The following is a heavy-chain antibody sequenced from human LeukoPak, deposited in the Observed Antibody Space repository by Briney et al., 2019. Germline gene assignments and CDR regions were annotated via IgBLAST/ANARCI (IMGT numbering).Heavy chain of an antibody. V-gene: IGHV3-30*04. Sequence: PGRSLRLSCAASGFTFSSYAIHWVRQAPGKGLEWVAVILYDGSNKYYADSVKGRFTISRDNSKNTLYLQMNSLRAEDTAVYYCARGDTVTTYYSDYWGQGTLVTVSS. D-gene: IGHD4-17*01. CDR3: ARGDTVTTYYSDY. J-gene: IGHJ4*02. CDR1: GFTFSSYA. CDR2: ILYDGSNK.